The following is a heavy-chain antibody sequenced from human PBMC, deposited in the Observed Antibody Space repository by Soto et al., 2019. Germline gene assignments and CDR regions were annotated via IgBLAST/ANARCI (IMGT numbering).Heavy chain of an antibody. Sequence: QVPLVESGGGVVQPGRSLRLSCAASGFTFSSYGMHWVRQAPGKGLEGVAVISYDGSNKYYADSVKGRFTISRDNSKNTLYLQMNSLRAEDTAVYYCAKIPDYYDSSGYDFDYWGQGTLVTVSS. D-gene: IGHD3-22*01. V-gene: IGHV3-30*18. J-gene: IGHJ4*02. CDR2: ISYDGSNK. CDR3: AKIPDYYDSSGYDFDY. CDR1: GFTFSSYG.